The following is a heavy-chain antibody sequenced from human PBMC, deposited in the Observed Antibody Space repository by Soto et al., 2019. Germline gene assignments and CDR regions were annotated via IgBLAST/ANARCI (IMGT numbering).Heavy chain of an antibody. Sequence: QVQLVQSGAEVKKPEASVKVSCDATGYTFTGNYLHWVRQAPGQGLEWMGWIHPHSGATKYAQKFQGWVTMTRDTSISTAYLDLSSLKSNDTAVYYCVREGVGPTYGWFDPWGQGTLVTVSS. CDR1: GYTFTGNY. CDR3: VREGVGPTYGWFDP. J-gene: IGHJ5*02. V-gene: IGHV1-2*04. D-gene: IGHD2-8*01. CDR2: IHPHSGAT.